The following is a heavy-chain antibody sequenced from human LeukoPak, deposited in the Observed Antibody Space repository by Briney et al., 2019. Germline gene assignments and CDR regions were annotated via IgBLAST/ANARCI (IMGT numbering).Heavy chain of an antibody. CDR3: ARVTGVNDAFDI. J-gene: IGHJ3*02. V-gene: IGHV5-51*01. CDR1: GYSFTSYW. Sequence: TPGASLQISCKGSGYSFTSYWIGWVRPLPGKGLEWMGIIYPGDSDTRYSPSFQGQVTISADKSISTAYLQWSSLKASDTAMYSCARVTGVNDAFDIWGQGTMVTVSS. D-gene: IGHD1-14*01. CDR2: IYPGDSDT.